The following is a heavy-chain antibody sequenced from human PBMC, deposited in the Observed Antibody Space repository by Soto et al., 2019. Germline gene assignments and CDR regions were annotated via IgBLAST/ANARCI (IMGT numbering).Heavy chain of an antibody. CDR2: ISYDGSNK. CDR1: GFTFSSYA. D-gene: IGHD3-3*01. CDR3: ARAITIFGVVIRDYYYGMDV. J-gene: IGHJ6*02. Sequence: PGGSLRLSCAASGFTFSSYAMHWVRQAPGKGLEWVAVISYDGSNKYYADSVKGRFTISRDNSKNTLYLQMNSLRAEDTAVYYCARAITIFGVVIRDYYYGMDVWGQGTTVTVSS. V-gene: IGHV3-30-3*01.